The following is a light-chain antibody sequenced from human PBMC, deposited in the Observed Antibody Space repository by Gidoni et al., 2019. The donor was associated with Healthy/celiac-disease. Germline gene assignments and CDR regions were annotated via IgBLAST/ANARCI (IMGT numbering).Light chain of an antibody. Sequence: QSALTQPRSVSGSPGRSVTISCTGTSSDVGGYNYVSWYQQHPGKAPKLMIYDVRKRPSGVPDRFSGSKSGNTASLTISGLQADDEADYYCCSYAGSYTWVFGGGTKLTVL. CDR3: CSYAGSYTWV. V-gene: IGLV2-11*01. CDR2: DVR. J-gene: IGLJ3*02. CDR1: SSDVGGYNY.